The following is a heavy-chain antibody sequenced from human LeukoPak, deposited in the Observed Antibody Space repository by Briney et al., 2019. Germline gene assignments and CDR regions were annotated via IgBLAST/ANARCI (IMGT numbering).Heavy chain of an antibody. CDR3: ARLPSDLGYFDY. Sequence: SETLSLTCTVSGGSISSYYWSWIRQSPGKGLEWIGYIYYSGSTKYNPSLKSRVIISVDTSKKQLSLKLSSVTAADTAVYYCARLPSDLGYFDYWGQGTLVTVSS. D-gene: IGHD3-3*01. J-gene: IGHJ4*02. CDR2: IYYSGST. CDR1: GGSISSYY. V-gene: IGHV4-59*08.